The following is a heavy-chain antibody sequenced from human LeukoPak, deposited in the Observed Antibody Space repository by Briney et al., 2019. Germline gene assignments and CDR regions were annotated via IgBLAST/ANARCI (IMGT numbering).Heavy chain of an antibody. V-gene: IGHV1-69*13. J-gene: IGHJ3*02. D-gene: IGHD4-23*01. CDR1: GGTFSSYA. Sequence: ASVKVSCKASGGTFSSYAISWVRQAPGQGLEWMGGIIPIFGTANYVQKFQGRVTITADESTSTAYMELSSLRSEDTAVYYCARGGYGGNRDAFDIWGQGTMVTVSS. CDR3: ARGGYGGNRDAFDI. CDR2: IIPIFGTA.